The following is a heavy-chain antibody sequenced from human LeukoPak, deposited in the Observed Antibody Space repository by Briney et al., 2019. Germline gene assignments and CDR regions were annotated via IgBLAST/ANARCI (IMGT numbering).Heavy chain of an antibody. Sequence: GGSLRLSCAASGFTFSSYGMHWVRQAPGKGLEWVAVISYDGSNKYYADSVEGRFTISRDNSKNTLYLQMNSLRAEDTAVYYCANGGYCSGGSCYDSVLVIDYWGQGTLVTVSS. D-gene: IGHD2-15*01. J-gene: IGHJ4*02. CDR3: ANGGYCSGGSCYDSVLVIDY. CDR2: ISYDGSNK. V-gene: IGHV3-30*18. CDR1: GFTFSSYG.